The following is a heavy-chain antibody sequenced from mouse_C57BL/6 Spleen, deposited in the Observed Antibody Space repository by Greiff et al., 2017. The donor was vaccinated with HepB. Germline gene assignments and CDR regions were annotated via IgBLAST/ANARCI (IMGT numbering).Heavy chain of an antibody. Sequence: QVQLQQSGPELVKPGASVKISCKASGYAFSSSWMNWVKQRPGKGLEWIGRIYPGDGDTNYNGKFKGKATLTADKSSSTAYMQLSSLTSEDSAVYFCAREPMVTTPAWFAYWGQGTLVTVSA. V-gene: IGHV1-82*01. CDR2: IYPGDGDT. D-gene: IGHD2-2*01. CDR3: AREPMVTTPAWFAY. J-gene: IGHJ3*01. CDR1: GYAFSSSW.